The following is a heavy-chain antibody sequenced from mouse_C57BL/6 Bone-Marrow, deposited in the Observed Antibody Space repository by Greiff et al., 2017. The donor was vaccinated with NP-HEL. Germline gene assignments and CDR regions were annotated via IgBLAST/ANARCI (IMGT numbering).Heavy chain of an antibody. CDR2: IHPNSGST. Sequence: QVQLQQPGAELVKPGASVKLSCKASGYTFTSYWMHWVKQRPGQGLEWIGMIHPNSGSTNYNEKFKSKATLTVDKSSSTAYMQLSSLTSEDSAVYYGARGEDYGSRGAYWGQGTLVTVSA. D-gene: IGHD1-1*01. J-gene: IGHJ3*01. CDR1: GYTFTSYW. V-gene: IGHV1-64*01. CDR3: ARGEDYGSRGAY.